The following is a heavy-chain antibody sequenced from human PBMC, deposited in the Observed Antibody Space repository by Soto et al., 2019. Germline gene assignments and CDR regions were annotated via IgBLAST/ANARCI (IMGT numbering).Heavy chain of an antibody. J-gene: IGHJ1*01. Sequence: ASVKVSCKASGYTFTSYGISWVRQAPGQGLEWMGWISAYNGNTNYAQKLQGRVTMTTDTSTSTAYMELRSLRSDDTAVYYCARELGYCSGGSCRAEYFQHWGQGTLVTVSS. CDR3: ARELGYCSGGSCRAEYFQH. CDR1: GYTFTSYG. D-gene: IGHD2-15*01. CDR2: ISAYNGNT. V-gene: IGHV1-18*01.